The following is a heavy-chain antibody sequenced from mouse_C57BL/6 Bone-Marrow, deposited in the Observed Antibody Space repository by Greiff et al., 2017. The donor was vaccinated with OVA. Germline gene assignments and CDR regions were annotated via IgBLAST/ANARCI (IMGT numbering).Heavy chain of an antibody. CDR3: ARRYYGSSWYFEV. V-gene: IGHV1-55*01. J-gene: IGHJ1*03. Sequence: QVQLKQPGAELVKPGASVKMSCKASGYTFTSYWITWVKQRPGQGLEWIGDIYPGSGSTNYNEKFKSKATLTVDTSSSTAYMQLSSLTSEDSAVYYCARRYYGSSWYFEVWGTGTTVTV. CDR1: GYTFTSYW. CDR2: IYPGSGST. D-gene: IGHD1-1*01.